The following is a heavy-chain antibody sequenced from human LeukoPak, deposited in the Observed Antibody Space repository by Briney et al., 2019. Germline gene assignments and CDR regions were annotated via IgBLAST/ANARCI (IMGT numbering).Heavy chain of an antibody. Sequence: SETLSLTCTVSGGSISSHYWSWIRQPPGKGLEWIGYIYYSGSTNYNPSLKSRVTISVDTSKNQFSLKLSSVTAADTAVYYCARDEGNWFDPWGQGTLVTVSS. V-gene: IGHV4-59*11. CDR3: ARDEGNWFDP. J-gene: IGHJ5*02. CDR1: GGSISSHY. CDR2: IYYSGST.